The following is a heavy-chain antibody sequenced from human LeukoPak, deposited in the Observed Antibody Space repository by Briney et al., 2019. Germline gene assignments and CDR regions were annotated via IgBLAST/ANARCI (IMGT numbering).Heavy chain of an antibody. Sequence: GGSLRLSCAASGFIFSNYRMNWVRRAPGKGLEGVSCISRCSYIYYADSVKGRFTISRDNAKNSLYLQMNSLRAEDTAVYYCARDGGGSGRNYYYGLDVWGQGTTVTVSS. D-gene: IGHD3-10*01. J-gene: IGHJ6*02. CDR3: ARDGGGSGRNYYYGLDV. CDR1: GFIFSNYR. CDR2: ISRCSYI. V-gene: IGHV3-21*01.